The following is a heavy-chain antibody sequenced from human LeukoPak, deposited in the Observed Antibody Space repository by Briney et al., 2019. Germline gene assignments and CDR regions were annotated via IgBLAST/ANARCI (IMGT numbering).Heavy chain of an antibody. V-gene: IGHV4-59*01. J-gene: IGHJ4*02. D-gene: IGHD1-26*01. CDR1: GGSISSYY. CDR3: AGTSGELLIDY. Sequence: SETLSLACTVSGGSISSYYWSWIRQPPGKGLEWIGYIYYSGSTNYNPSLKSRVTISVDTSKNQFSLKLSSVTAADTAVYYCAGTSGELLIDYWGQGTLVTVSS. CDR2: IYYSGST.